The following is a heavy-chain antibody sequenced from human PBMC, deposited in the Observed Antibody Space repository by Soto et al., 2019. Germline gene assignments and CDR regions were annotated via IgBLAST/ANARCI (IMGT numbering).Heavy chain of an antibody. J-gene: IGHJ5*02. CDR2: INHSGST. V-gene: IGHV4-34*01. D-gene: IGHD3-10*01. CDR1: GGSFSGYY. Sequence: TLSLTCAVYGGSFSGYYWSWIRQPPGKGLEWIGEINHSGSTNYNPSLKSRVTISVDTSKNQFSLKLSSVTAADTAVYYCARVSTMVRGVKSFDPWGQGTLVTVSS. CDR3: ARVSTMVRGVKSFDP.